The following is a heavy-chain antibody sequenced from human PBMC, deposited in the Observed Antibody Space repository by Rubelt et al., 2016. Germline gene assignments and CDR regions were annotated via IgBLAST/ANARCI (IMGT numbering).Heavy chain of an antibody. D-gene: IGHD3-3*01. V-gene: IGHV4-31*02. CDR2: IYYSGST. CDR3: ARGLDYDFWSGSVVLDY. J-gene: IGHJ4*02. Sequence: GLEWIGYIYYSGSTYYNPSLKSRVTISVDTSKNQFSLKLSSVTAADTAVYYCARGLDYDFWSGSVVLDYWGQGTLVTVSS.